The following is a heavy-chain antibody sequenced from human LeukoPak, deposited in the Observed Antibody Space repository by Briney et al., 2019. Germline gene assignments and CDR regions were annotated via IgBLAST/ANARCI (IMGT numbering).Heavy chain of an antibody. CDR1: GGSISSYY. J-gene: IGHJ4*02. D-gene: IGHD5-12*01. CDR3: ARRGVATYYLDY. CDR2: VYSSGST. V-gene: IGHV4-59*01. Sequence: SETLSLTCTVSGGSISSYYWSWIRQPPGKGLEWIGYVYSSGSTNYNPSLKSRVTISVDTSKNQFSLKLKSETAADTAVYYCARRGVATYYLDYWGQGTLVTVSS.